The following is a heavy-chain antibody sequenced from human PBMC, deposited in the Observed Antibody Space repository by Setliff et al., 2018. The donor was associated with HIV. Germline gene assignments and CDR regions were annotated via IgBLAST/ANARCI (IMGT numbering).Heavy chain of an antibody. D-gene: IGHD6-6*01. CDR3: ARDQEYGLYYYYYMDV. V-gene: IGHV3-48*03. CDR2: IDSSGKST. CDR1: DFSLKTYE. Sequence: GSLRLSCVASDFSLKTYEMNWVRQAPGKGLEWISFIDSSGKSTYYADSVKGRFTISRDVGKNSLFLQMNNLSGEDTAVYYCARDQEYGLYYYYYMDVWGKGTTVTVSS. J-gene: IGHJ6*03.